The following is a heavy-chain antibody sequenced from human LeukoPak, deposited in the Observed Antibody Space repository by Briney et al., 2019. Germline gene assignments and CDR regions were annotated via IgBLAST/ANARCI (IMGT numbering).Heavy chain of an antibody. CDR1: GGTFSSYA. Sequence: ASVKVSCKASGGTFSSYAISWVRQAPGKGLEWMGGFDPEDGETIYAQKFQGRVTMTEDTSTDTAYMELSSLRSEDTAVYYCAIQRRVLRYFDWLLSDAFDIWGQGTMVTVSS. CDR3: AIQRRVLRYFDWLLSDAFDI. J-gene: IGHJ3*02. V-gene: IGHV1-24*01. D-gene: IGHD3-9*01. CDR2: FDPEDGET.